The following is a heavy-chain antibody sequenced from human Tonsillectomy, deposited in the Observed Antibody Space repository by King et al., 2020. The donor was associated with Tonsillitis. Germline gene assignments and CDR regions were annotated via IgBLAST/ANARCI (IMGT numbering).Heavy chain of an antibody. V-gene: IGHV1-18*01. D-gene: IGHD1-26*01. CDR1: GYTFSNYG. Sequence: QLVQSGPEVKKPGASVKVSCKASGYTFSNYGITWGRQAPGQGLEWMGWISVYSGDINYSQKGHGRVTMTTDTSTNTAYMELRSLRSDDTAIYYCTRDKAVGAMDYWGQGTLVTVSS. CDR3: TRDKAVGAMDY. CDR2: ISVYSGDI. J-gene: IGHJ4*02.